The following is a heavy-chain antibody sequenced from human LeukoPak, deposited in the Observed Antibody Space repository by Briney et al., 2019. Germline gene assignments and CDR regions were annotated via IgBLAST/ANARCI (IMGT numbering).Heavy chain of an antibody. V-gene: IGHV4-4*09. CDR1: GGSISSYY. Sequence: SETLSLTCTVSGGSISSYYWSWIRQPPGKGLEWIGYIYTSGSTNYNPSLKSRVTISVDTSKNQFSLKLSSVTAADTAVYYCARWSLHNWFDPWGQGTLVTVSS. J-gene: IGHJ5*02. CDR2: IYTSGST. CDR3: ARWSLHNWFDP.